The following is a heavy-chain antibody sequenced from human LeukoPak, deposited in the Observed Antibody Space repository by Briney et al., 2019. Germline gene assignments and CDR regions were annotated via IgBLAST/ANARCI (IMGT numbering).Heavy chain of an antibody. CDR2: INHSGST. V-gene: IGHV4-34*01. D-gene: IGHD2-2*01. CDR3: ARGPIPAAAVDY. J-gene: IGHJ4*02. CDR1: GGCFSGNY. Sequence: SETLPLTCAVYGGCFSGNYWSWIRQPPGKGLEWIGEINHSGSTNYNPSLKSRVTISVDTSKNQFSLKLSSVTAADTAVYYCARGPIPAAAVDYWGQGTLVTVSS.